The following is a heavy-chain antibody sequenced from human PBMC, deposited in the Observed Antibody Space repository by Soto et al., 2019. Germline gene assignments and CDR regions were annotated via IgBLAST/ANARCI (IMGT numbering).Heavy chain of an antibody. CDR1: GYTFTSYG. V-gene: IGHV1-18*01. CDR2: ISAYNGNT. D-gene: IGHD1-26*01. CDR3: ARDFPRGVGEVVSGSEAYLVY. Sequence: ASVKVSCKASGYTFTSYGISWVRQAPGQGLEWMGWISAYNGNTNYAQKLQGRVTMTTDTSTSTAYMELRSLRSDDTAVYYCARDFPRGVGEVVSGSEAYLVYWGQGTLVTVSS. J-gene: IGHJ4*02.